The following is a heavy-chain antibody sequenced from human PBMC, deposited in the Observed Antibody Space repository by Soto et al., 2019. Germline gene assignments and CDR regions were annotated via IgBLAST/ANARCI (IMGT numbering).Heavy chain of an antibody. Sequence: ASVKVSCKASGYTFTNFGISWVRQAPGQGLEWMGWISAYNGNTNYAQKIQGRATMTTDTSTSTAYMEMRSLRSDDTAVYYCARGTYGSDLGHWGQGTLVTVSS. CDR3: ARGTYGSDLGH. V-gene: IGHV1-18*01. D-gene: IGHD3-10*01. CDR1: GYTFTNFG. CDR2: ISAYNGNT. J-gene: IGHJ5*02.